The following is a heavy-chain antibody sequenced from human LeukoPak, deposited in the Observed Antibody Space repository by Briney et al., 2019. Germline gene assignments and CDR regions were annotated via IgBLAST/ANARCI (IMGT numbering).Heavy chain of an antibody. J-gene: IGHJ4*02. Sequence: GGSLRLSCAASGFTFSSYWMSWVRQAPGKGLEWVANIKQDGSEKYYVDSVKGRFTISRDNAKNSLYLQMNSLRAEDTAVYYCARAVYCSSTSCSDYWGQGTLVTVSS. V-gene: IGHV3-7*01. CDR1: GFTFSSYW. CDR2: IKQDGSEK. D-gene: IGHD2-2*01. CDR3: ARAVYCSSTSCSDY.